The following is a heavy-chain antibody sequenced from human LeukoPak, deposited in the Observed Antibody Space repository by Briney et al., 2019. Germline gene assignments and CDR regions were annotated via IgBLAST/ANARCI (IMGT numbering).Heavy chain of an antibody. Sequence: ASVKVSCKAFGYTFTGYYMHWVRQAPGQGLEWMGWINPNSGGTNYAQKFQGRVTMTRDTSISTAYMELSRLRSDDTAVYYCARDLGIAAAVFDYWGQGTLVTVSS. J-gene: IGHJ4*02. CDR2: INPNSGGT. V-gene: IGHV1-2*02. CDR3: ARDLGIAAAVFDY. D-gene: IGHD6-13*01. CDR1: GYTFTGYY.